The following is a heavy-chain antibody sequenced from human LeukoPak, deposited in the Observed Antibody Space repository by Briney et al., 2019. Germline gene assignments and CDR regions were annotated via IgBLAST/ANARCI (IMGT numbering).Heavy chain of an antibody. CDR1: GFTFSSYS. J-gene: IGHJ4*02. CDR2: ISSSSSYI. V-gene: IGHV3-21*01. CDR3: ATLLWFGELFFS. D-gene: IGHD3-10*01. Sequence: PGGSLRLSCAASGFTFSSYSMNWVRQAPGKGLEWVSSISSSSSYIYYADSVKGRFTISRDNAKNSLYLQMNSLRAEDTAVYYCATLLWFGELFFSWGQGTLVTVSS.